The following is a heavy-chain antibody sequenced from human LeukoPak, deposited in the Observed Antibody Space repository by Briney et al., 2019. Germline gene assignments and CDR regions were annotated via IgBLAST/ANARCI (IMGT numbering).Heavy chain of an antibody. CDR1: GFTVSSNY. CDR3: ARDGIAAAGFSSGLDY. D-gene: IGHD6-13*01. J-gene: IGHJ4*02. Sequence: GGSLRLSCAASGFTVSSNYMSWVRQAPGKGLEWVSVIYSGGSTYYADSVKGRFTISRDNSKNTLYLQMNSLRAEDTAVYYCARDGIAAAGFSSGLDYWGQGALVTVSS. V-gene: IGHV3-66*01. CDR2: IYSGGST.